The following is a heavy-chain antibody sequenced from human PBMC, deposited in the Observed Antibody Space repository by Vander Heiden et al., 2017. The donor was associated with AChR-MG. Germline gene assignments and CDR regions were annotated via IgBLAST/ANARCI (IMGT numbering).Heavy chain of an antibody. CDR1: GVSISSGGYY. V-gene: IGHV4-31*03. CDR3: ARILVATIRFDS. CDR2: IYFSGST. J-gene: IGHJ4*02. Sequence: QVQLQESGPGLVRPSQTLSLSCTFSGVSISSGGYYWSWIRQHPGGGLEWSGYIYFSGSTYYNPALQSRVTLSVDTSENQFSLKLTSVTAADTAVYYCARILVATIRFDSWGQGTLVTVSS. D-gene: IGHD5-12*01.